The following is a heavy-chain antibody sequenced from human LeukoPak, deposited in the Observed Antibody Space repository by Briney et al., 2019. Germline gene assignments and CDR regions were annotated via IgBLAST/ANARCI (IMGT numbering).Heavy chain of an antibody. CDR1: GSTVSSNY. D-gene: IGHD6-13*01. CDR2: IYSGGST. J-gene: IGHJ4*02. CDR3: ARDGGSSWYTGLDY. Sequence: GGSLRLSCAASGSTVSSNYMSWVRQAPGKGLEWVSVIYSGGSTYYADSVKGRFTISRDNSKNTLYLQMNSLRAEDTAVYYCARDGGSSWYTGLDYWGQGTLVTVSS. V-gene: IGHV3-66*02.